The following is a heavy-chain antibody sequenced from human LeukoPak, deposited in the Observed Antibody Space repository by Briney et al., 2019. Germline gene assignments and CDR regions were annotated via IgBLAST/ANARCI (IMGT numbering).Heavy chain of an antibody. D-gene: IGHD3-22*01. Sequence: GGSLRLSCAASGFTFSSYAMHWVRQAPGRGLEYVSTISSNGVSTYYADSVKGRLTISRDNSKNTLYLQMNSLRAEDTAVYYCARGRAYYYDSSGYLDYWGQGTLVTVSS. CDR3: ARGRAYYYDSSGYLDY. CDR1: GFTFSSYA. V-gene: IGHV3-64*02. J-gene: IGHJ4*02. CDR2: ISSNGVST.